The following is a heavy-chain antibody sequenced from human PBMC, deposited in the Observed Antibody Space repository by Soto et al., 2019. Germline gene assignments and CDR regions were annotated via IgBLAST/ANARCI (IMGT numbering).Heavy chain of an antibody. CDR2: MYFGGSF. D-gene: IGHD3-22*01. J-gene: IGHJ5*02. Sequence: QMQLQASGPGLVKPSETLSLTCNVSGASVSHGYWSWIRQPPGKGLEWIGFMYFGGSFNYNPSLKSRATISVETSKTQFSMKLTSVTASDTAVYYCARSYYYSTGFALDHCSQGSRVTVSS. V-gene: IGHV4-59*02. CDR1: GASVSHGY. CDR3: ARSYYYSTGFALDH.